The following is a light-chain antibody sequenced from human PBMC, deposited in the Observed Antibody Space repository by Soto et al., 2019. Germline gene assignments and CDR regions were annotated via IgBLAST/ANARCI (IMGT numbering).Light chain of an antibody. J-gene: IGKJ1*01. CDR3: QQYHAYPPT. Sequence: AIRMTQSPPSYSASTGDRVTITCRASQSIGTYLAWYQQRPGKAPNLLIYSASILQSGVPSRFSGSGSGTAFTLPITSLQSEDFATYYCQQYHAYPPTFGQGTNVGIK. CDR2: SAS. V-gene: IGKV1-8*01. CDR1: QSIGTY.